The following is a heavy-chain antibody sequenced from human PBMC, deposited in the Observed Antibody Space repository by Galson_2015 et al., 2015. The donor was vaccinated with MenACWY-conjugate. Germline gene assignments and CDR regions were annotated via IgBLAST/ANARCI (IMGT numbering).Heavy chain of an antibody. CDR2: ISGSGGST. D-gene: IGHD3-22*01. J-gene: IGHJ4*02. Sequence: SLRLSCAASGFTFSSYAMSWVRQAPGKGLEWVSAISGSGGSTFYADSVKGRFTISRDNSKHTLYLQMNSLRAEDTAVYYCAKHETDCDSSGGDYWGQGTLVTVSS. CDR3: AKHETDCDSSGGDY. V-gene: IGHV3-23*01. CDR1: GFTFSSYA.